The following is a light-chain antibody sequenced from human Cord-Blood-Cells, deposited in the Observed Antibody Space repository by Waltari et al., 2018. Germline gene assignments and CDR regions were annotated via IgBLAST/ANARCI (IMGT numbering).Light chain of an antibody. V-gene: IGKV4-1*01. Sequence: DIVMTQSPDSLAVSLGERATINCMSSQSVLYSSNNKNYLACYQQKPGQPPKLLIYWASTRESGVPDRFSGSGSGTDFTLTISSLQAEDVAVYYCQQYYSTPWTFGQGTKVEIK. CDR1: QSVLYSSNNKNY. CDR2: WAS. CDR3: QQYYSTPWT. J-gene: IGKJ1*01.